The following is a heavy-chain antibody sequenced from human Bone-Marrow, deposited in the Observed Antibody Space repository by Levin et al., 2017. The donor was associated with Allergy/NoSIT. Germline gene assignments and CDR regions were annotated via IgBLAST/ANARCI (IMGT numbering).Heavy chain of an antibody. Sequence: SGGSLRLSCAASGFTFSDYYMSWIRQAPGKGLEWVSYISSSGSTIYYADSVKGRFTISRDNAKNSLYLQMNSLRAEDTAVYYCARDHYGGNYYYFDYWGQGTLVTVSS. CDR2: ISSSGSTI. CDR3: ARDHYGGNYYYFDY. V-gene: IGHV3-11*01. J-gene: IGHJ4*02. D-gene: IGHD4-23*01. CDR1: GFTFSDYY.